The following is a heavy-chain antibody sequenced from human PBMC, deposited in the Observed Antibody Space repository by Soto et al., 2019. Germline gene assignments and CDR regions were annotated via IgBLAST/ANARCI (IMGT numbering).Heavy chain of an antibody. CDR2: VSASSSST. CDR3: AKAPKRIVAASLDF. Sequence: WVLRLSCATSGFSFTSFAMTWVRQAPGKGLEWVSGVSASSSSTYYADAVKGRFTISRDISKNTLYLQMNSLRAEDTAVYYCAKAPKRIVAASLDFWGQGTPVTVSS. D-gene: IGHD1-26*01. CDR1: GFSFTSFA. J-gene: IGHJ4*02. V-gene: IGHV3-23*01.